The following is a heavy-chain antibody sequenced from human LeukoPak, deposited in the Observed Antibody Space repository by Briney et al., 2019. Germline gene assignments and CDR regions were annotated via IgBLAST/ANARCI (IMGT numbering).Heavy chain of an antibody. V-gene: IGHV1-2*02. CDR2: MHPSSGSS. D-gene: IGHD1-26*01. CDR1: GYSFTAYY. J-gene: IGHJ4*02. CDR3: ARVKWEQLNFDH. Sequence: ASVKVSCKTSGYSFTAYYMHWVRQAPGQGLEWMGWMHPSSGSSTYAQKFEGRVTITRDTSIDTAYMVLSSLRTDDTAVYYCARVKWEQLNFDHWGQGSLVTVSS.